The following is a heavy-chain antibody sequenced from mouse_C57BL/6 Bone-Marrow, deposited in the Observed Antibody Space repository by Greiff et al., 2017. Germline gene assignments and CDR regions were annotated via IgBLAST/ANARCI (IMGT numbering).Heavy chain of an antibody. D-gene: IGHD2-3*01. V-gene: IGHV1-7*01. CDR1: GYTFTSYW. CDR3: ARNDDGYFLFDY. CDR2: INPSSGYT. Sequence: VKLMESGAELAKPGASVKLSCKASGYTFTSYWMHWVKQRPGQGLEWIGYINPSSGYTKYNQKFKDKATLIADKSSSTAYMQLSSLTYEDSAVYYCARNDDGYFLFDYWGQGTTLTVSS. J-gene: IGHJ2*01.